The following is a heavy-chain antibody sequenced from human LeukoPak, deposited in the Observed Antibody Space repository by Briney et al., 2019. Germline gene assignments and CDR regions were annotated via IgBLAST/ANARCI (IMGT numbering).Heavy chain of an antibody. Sequence: SETLSLTCTVSGGSISSYYWSWIRQPPGKGLEWIGYIYYSGSTNYNPSLKSRVTISAETSKNQVSLKLTSVTPADTAVYYCARGIPEHGTGAFAIWGQGTMVTVSS. CDR3: ARGIPEHGTGAFAI. CDR1: GGSISSYY. V-gene: IGHV4-59*01. CDR2: IYYSGST. J-gene: IGHJ3*02. D-gene: IGHD6-13*01.